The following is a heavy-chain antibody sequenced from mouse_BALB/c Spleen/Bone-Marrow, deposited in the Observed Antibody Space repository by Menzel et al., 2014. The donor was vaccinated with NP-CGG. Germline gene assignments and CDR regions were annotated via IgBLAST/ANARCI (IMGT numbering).Heavy chain of an antibody. D-gene: IGHD1-1*01. J-gene: IGHJ3*01. Sequence: QVQLQQSGAELVRPGTSVKISCKASGYTSTNYWLGWVKPRPGHGLEWIGDIYPGGGYTNYNEKFKGKATLTADTSSSTAYMQLSSLTPEDSAVYFCARKDYGSSYPFAYWGQGTLVTVSA. CDR2: IYPGGGYT. CDR1: GYTSTNYW. V-gene: IGHV1-63*02. CDR3: ARKDYGSSYPFAY.